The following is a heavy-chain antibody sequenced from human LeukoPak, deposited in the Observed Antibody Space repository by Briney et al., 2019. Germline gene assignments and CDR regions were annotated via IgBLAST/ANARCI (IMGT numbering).Heavy chain of an antibody. CDR3: ARQRDNAFDI. J-gene: IGHJ3*02. V-gene: IGHV4-38-2*01. Sequence: SETLSLTCAVSGYSISSGYYWGWIRQPPGKGREWTVSIYHSGSTYYNPSLKSRVTISVDTSKNQFSLKLSSVTAADTAVYYCARQRDNAFDIWGQGTMVTVSS. CDR1: GYSISSGYY. CDR2: IYHSGST. D-gene: IGHD2-15*01.